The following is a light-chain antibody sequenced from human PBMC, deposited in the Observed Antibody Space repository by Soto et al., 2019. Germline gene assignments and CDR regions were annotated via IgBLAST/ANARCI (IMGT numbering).Light chain of an antibody. CDR3: QQYHSYFT. V-gene: IGKV1-33*01. CDR2: DAS. CDR1: QDISNY. Sequence: DIQMTQSPSSLSASVGDRVTITCQASQDISNYLNWYQQKPGKAPKLLIYDASNLETGVPSRFSGSGSGTDFTFTISSLQPDDFATYYCQQYHSYFTFGPGTKVDIK. J-gene: IGKJ3*01.